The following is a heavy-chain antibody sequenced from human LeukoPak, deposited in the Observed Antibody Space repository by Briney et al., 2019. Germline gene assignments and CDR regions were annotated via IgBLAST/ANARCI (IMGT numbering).Heavy chain of an antibody. CDR1: GFTFSSYE. V-gene: IGHV3-48*03. Sequence: GGSLRLSCAASGFTFSSYEMNWVRQAPGKGLEWVSYISSSGSTIYYADSVKGRFTISRDNAKNSLYLQMNSLRAEDTAVYYCARDPGAAAEDYWGQGTLVTVSS. CDR2: ISSSGSTI. D-gene: IGHD6-13*01. CDR3: ARDPGAAAEDY. J-gene: IGHJ4*02.